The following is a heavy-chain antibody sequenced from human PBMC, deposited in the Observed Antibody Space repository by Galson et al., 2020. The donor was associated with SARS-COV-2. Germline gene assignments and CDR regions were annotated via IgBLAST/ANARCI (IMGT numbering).Heavy chain of an antibody. CDR2: FDPEDGET. J-gene: IGHJ5*02. Sequence: GESLKISCKVSGYTLTELSMHWVRQAPGKGLEWMGGFDPEDGETIYAQKFQGRVTMTEDTSTDTAYMELSSLRSEDTAVYYCATVRAFPAGFNCSGGSCYRGRHNWFDPWGQGTLVTVSS. CDR1: GYTLTELS. V-gene: IGHV1-24*01. CDR3: ATVRAFPAGFNCSGGSCYRGRHNWFDP. D-gene: IGHD2-15*01.